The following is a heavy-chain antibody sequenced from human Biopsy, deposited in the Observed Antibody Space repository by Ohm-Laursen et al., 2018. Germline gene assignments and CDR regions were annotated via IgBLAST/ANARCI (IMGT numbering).Heavy chain of an antibody. Sequence: GASVKVSCKASGDAFLGYYLHWVRQAPGQGLEWMGSIYPNSGDTDFAQKFQGRVSMTRDTSVSTAYLGLSSLRSDDTAIYYCARDLLEWSLPSWGQGTLVTVSS. D-gene: IGHD3-3*01. CDR1: GDAFLGYY. J-gene: IGHJ4*02. CDR3: ARDLLEWSLPS. CDR2: IYPNSGDT. V-gene: IGHV1-2*02.